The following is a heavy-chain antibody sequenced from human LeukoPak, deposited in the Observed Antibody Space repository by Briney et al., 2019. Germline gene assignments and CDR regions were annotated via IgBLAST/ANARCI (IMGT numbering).Heavy chain of an antibody. Sequence: GGSLRLSCEASGFTFSSYAMSWVRQAPGKGLEWVSAISGSGGSTYYADSVKGRFTISRDNSKNTLYLQMNSLRAEDTAVYYCAKREDGGNHGDFDYWGQGTLVTVSS. V-gene: IGHV3-23*01. CDR3: AKREDGGNHGDFDY. J-gene: IGHJ4*02. CDR1: GFTFSSYA. CDR2: ISGSGGST. D-gene: IGHD4-23*01.